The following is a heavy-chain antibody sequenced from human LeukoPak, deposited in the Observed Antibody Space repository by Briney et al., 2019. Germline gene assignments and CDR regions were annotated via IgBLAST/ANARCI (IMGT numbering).Heavy chain of an antibody. Sequence: PGGSLRLSCAASGFTLSSYAMHWVRQAPGKGLEWVAVISYDGSNKYYADSVKGRFTISRDNSKNTLYLQMNSLRAEDTAVYYCARGFPYYDILTGYYGDYWGQGTLVTVSS. CDR1: GFTLSSYA. V-gene: IGHV3-30-3*01. CDR2: ISYDGSNK. CDR3: ARGFPYYDILTGYYGDY. D-gene: IGHD3-9*01. J-gene: IGHJ4*02.